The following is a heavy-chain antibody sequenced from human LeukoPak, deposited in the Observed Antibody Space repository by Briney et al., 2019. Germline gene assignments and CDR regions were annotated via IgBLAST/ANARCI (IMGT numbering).Heavy chain of an antibody. Sequence: ASVTVSCTASGYTFTIYYMHWVQQAPGQGLEWMGIINPSGGSTSYAQKFQGRVTMTRDTSTSTVYMELSSLRSEDTAVYYCARMTMTTVTPFDYWGQGTLVTVSS. D-gene: IGHD4-11*01. CDR1: GYTFTIYY. CDR2: INPSGGST. J-gene: IGHJ4*02. V-gene: IGHV1-46*01. CDR3: ARMTMTTVTPFDY.